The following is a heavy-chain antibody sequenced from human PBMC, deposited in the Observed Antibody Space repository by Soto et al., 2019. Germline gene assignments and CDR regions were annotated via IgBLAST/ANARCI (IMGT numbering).Heavy chain of an antibody. D-gene: IGHD6-13*01. J-gene: IGHJ6*02. Sequence: SGGSLRLSRAASGFTFSSYWMHWVRQAPGKGLVWVSRINSDGSSTSYADSVKGRFTISRDNAKNTLYLQMNSLRAEDTAVYYCARDRAAAGTYYYYGMDVWGQGTTVTVSS. CDR3: ARDRAAAGTYYYYGMDV. CDR2: INSDGSST. CDR1: GFTFSSYW. V-gene: IGHV3-74*01.